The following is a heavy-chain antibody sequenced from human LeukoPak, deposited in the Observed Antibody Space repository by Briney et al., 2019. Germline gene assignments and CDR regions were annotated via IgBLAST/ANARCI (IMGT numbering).Heavy chain of an antibody. CDR2: IYYSGST. Sequence: PGTLYLTFSVSCVSICRLHCSLIRQPPGERLGWIGDIYYSGSTHYKPSLKSRVTISVDTSKHQFSLKLSSVTAADTAVYYCAREDPVLEVAFDIWGEGTMVTVS. CDR3: AREDPVLEVAFDI. J-gene: IGHJ3*02. V-gene: IGHV4-59*13. D-gene: IGHD5-24*01. CDR1: CVSICRLH.